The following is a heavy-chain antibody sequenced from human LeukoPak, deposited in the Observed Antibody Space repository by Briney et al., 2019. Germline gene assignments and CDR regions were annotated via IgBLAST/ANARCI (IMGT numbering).Heavy chain of an antibody. CDR1: GGTFSSYA. J-gene: IGHJ4*02. D-gene: IGHD3-16*02. CDR3: ARSPLVGLGELSVGYFDY. CDR2: IIPIFGTT. V-gene: IGHV1-69*01. Sequence: SVKVSCKASGGTFSSYAISWVRQAPGQGLEWMGGIIPIFGTTSYAQKFQGRVTITADESTSTAYMELSSLRSEDTAVYYCARSPLVGLGELSVGYFDYWGQGTLVTVSS.